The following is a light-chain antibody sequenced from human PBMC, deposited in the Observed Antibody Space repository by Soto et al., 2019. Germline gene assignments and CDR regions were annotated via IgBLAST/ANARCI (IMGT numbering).Light chain of an antibody. CDR2: DVN. J-gene: IGLJ2*01. CDR3: TSWTTSTTMI. Sequence: QSALTQPASVSGSPGQSITISCTGTSSDIGVYNFVSWYQQHPGKAPQLMLYDVNIRPSGVSNRFSGSKSGNTASLTISGLQAEDEADYYCTSWTTSTTMIFGGGTKVTVL. V-gene: IGLV2-14*03. CDR1: SSDIGVYNF.